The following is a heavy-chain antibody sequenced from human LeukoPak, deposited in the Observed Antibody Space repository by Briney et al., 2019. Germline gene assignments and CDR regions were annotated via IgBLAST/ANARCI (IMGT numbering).Heavy chain of an antibody. CDR3: ARDEGSVIVPTPGAFDI. CDR2: ISSSSSTI. J-gene: IGHJ3*02. V-gene: IGHV3-48*01. Sequence: GGSLRLSCAASGFTFSSYSMNWVRQAPGKGLEWVSYISSSSSTIYYADSVKGRFTISRDNAKNSLYLQMNSLRAEDTAVYYCARDEGSVIVPTPGAFDIWGQGTMVTVSS. CDR1: GFTFSSYS. D-gene: IGHD2/OR15-2a*01.